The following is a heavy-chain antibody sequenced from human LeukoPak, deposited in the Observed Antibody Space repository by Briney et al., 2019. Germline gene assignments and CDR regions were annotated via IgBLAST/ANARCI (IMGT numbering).Heavy chain of an antibody. Sequence: PGGSLRLSCAASDFTFSDYKMNWVRQAPGKGLEWVSSIRSSSSYIYYADSVNGRFTISRDNAKDSLYLQMSSLRADATAAYYCARASRAYCSSHSCQFDFWGHGTLVTVSS. CDR2: IRSSSSYI. J-gene: IGHJ4*01. V-gene: IGHV3-21*01. CDR1: DFTFSDYK. D-gene: IGHD2-2*01. CDR3: ARASRAYCSSHSCQFDF.